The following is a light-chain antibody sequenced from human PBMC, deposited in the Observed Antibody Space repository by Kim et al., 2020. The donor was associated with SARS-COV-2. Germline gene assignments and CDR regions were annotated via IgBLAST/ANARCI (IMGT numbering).Light chain of an antibody. CDR3: QQYYTTPLT. Sequence: DIVMTQSPDSLAVSLAERATINCKSSQNILSSSNNKDYLAWYQQKPGQPPKLLIYSASTRASGVPDRFSGSGSGTDFTLTISSLQAEDVEVYYCQQYYTTPLTFGQGTKVDIK. V-gene: IGKV4-1*01. J-gene: IGKJ1*01. CDR2: SAS. CDR1: QNILSSSNNKDY.